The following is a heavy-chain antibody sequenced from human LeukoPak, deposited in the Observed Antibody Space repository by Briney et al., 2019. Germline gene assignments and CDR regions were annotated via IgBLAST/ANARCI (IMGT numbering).Heavy chain of an antibody. CDR3: ARGDYYDSSGYYAY. Sequence: WASVKVSCKASGGTFSSYAISWVRQPPGQGLEWMGGIIPIFGTANYAQKFQGRVTITADESTSTAYMELSSLRSEDTAVYYCARGDYYDSSGYYAYWGQGTLVTVSS. CDR2: IIPIFGTA. V-gene: IGHV1-69*13. CDR1: GGTFSSYA. D-gene: IGHD3-22*01. J-gene: IGHJ4*02.